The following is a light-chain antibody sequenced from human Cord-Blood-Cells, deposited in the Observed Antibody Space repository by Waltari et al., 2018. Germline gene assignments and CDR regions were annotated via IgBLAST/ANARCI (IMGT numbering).Light chain of an antibody. V-gene: IGLV2-23*01. CDR1: SSDVGNYNL. CDR3: CSYAGSSTLV. J-gene: IGLJ3*02. Sequence: TGTSSDVGNYNLVSWYQQHPGKAPKLMIYEGSKRPSGVSNRFSGSKSGNTASLTISGLQAEDEADYYCCSYAGSSTLVFGGGTKLTVL. CDR2: EGS.